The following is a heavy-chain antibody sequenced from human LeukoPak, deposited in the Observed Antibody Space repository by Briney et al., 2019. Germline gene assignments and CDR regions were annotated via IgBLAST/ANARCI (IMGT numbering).Heavy chain of an antibody. CDR3: ARASYNYGNFGMDV. D-gene: IGHD5-24*01. CDR1: GFTVSSNY. J-gene: IGHJ6*02. Sequence: GTSLRLSCAASGFTVSSNYMSWVRQAPGKGLEWVSVIYSGGSTYYADSVKGRFTISRDNSKNTLYLQMNSLRAEDTAVYYCARASYNYGNFGMDVWGQGTTVTVSS. V-gene: IGHV3-66*02. CDR2: IYSGGST.